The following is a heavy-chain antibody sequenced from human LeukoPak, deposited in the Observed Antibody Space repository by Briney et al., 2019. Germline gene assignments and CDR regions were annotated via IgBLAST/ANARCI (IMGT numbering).Heavy chain of an antibody. Sequence: GGSLTLSCAASGFTFSRYDMHWVRQGTRKGLEWVSAIGTAGDTYYPGSVKGRFTISRDNAKNTLYMQMNSLRAEDTAVYYCVREASGVSSSAFDVWGQGTMVTVSS. J-gene: IGHJ3*01. CDR2: IGTAGDT. CDR3: VREASGVSSSAFDV. D-gene: IGHD1-26*01. CDR1: GFTFSRYD. V-gene: IGHV3-13*01.